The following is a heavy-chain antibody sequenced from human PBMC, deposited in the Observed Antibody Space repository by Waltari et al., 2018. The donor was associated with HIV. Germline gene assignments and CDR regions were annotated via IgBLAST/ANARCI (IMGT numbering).Heavy chain of an antibody. CDR1: GFTLSSYW. D-gene: IGHD6-19*01. CDR2: IKQDGSEK. Sequence: EVQLVESGGGLVQPGGSLRLSCAASGFTLSSYWMSWVRQAPGKGLEWVANIKQDGSEKYYVDSVKGRFTISRDNAKNSLYLQMNSLRAEDTAMYYCARDGPYSSGWYGSDYWGQGTLVTVSS. J-gene: IGHJ4*02. V-gene: IGHV3-7*01. CDR3: ARDGPYSSGWYGSDY.